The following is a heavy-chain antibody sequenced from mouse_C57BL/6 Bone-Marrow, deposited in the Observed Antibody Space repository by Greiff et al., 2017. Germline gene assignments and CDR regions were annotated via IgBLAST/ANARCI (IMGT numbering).Heavy chain of an antibody. Sequence: QVQLQQSGAELVKPGASVKMSCKASGYTFTSYWITWVKQRPGQGLEWIGDIYPGSGSTNYNEKFKSKATLTVDTSSSTAYMQLSSLTSEDSAVYYCASHYYGSNYAMDYWGQGTSVTVSS. CDR2: IYPGSGST. D-gene: IGHD1-1*01. CDR3: ASHYYGSNYAMDY. CDR1: GYTFTSYW. J-gene: IGHJ4*01. V-gene: IGHV1-55*01.